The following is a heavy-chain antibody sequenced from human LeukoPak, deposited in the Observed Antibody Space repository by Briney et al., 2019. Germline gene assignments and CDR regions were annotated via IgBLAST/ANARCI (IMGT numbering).Heavy chain of an antibody. CDR1: GFTFSSYA. V-gene: IGHV3-23*01. D-gene: IGHD1/OR15-1a*01. J-gene: IGHJ4*02. CDR3: AKDYEVRWTPPFIGTTTQYYFDY. Sequence: GGSLRLSCAASGFTFSSYAMSWVRQAPGKGLEWVSAISGSGGSTYYADSVKGRFTISRDNSKNTLYLQMNSLRAEDTAVYYCAKDYEVRWTPPFIGTTTQYYFDYWGQGTLVTVSS. CDR2: ISGSGGST.